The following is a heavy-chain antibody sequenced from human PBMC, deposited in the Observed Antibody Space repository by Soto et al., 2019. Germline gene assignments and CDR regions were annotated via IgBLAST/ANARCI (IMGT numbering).Heavy chain of an antibody. D-gene: IGHD2-21*02. V-gene: IGHV4-30-4*01. Sequence: SETLSLTCTVSGDSFSSDDYYWSWIRQPPGKGLEWIGYISYRVDTYYSPSLKSRVTMSIDTSKNQFSLNVSSVTAADTAVYYCARVAGVAYCGGDCYHFDRWGQGLPVTVSS. CDR1: GDSFSSDDYY. J-gene: IGHJ4*02. CDR2: ISYRVDT. CDR3: ARVAGVAYCGGDCYHFDR.